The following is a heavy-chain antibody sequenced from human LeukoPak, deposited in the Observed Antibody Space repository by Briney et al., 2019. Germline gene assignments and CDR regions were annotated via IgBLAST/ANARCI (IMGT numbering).Heavy chain of an antibody. Sequence: PSETLSLTCTVSGGSISSYYWSWIRQPPGKGLERIGYIYYSGSTNYNPSLKSRVTISVDTSKNQFSLKLSSVTAADTAVYYCARGSPNYDILTGYSYYFDYWGQGTLVTVSS. CDR2: IYYSGST. V-gene: IGHV4-59*01. CDR1: GGSISSYY. CDR3: ARGSPNYDILTGYSYYFDY. J-gene: IGHJ4*02. D-gene: IGHD3-9*01.